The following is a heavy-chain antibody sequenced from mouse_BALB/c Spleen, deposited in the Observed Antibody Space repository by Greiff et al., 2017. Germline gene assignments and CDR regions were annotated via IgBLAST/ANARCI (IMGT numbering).Heavy chain of an antibody. J-gene: IGHJ4*01. CDR1: GFTFSSFG. Sequence: EVQLVESGGGLVQPGGSRKLSCAASGFTFSSFGMHWVRQAPEKGLEWVAYISSGSSTIYYADTVKGRFTISRDNPKNTLFLQMTSLRSEDTAMYYCARSLLRLGYYYAMDYWGQGTSVTVSS. CDR2: ISSGSSTI. CDR3: ARSLLRLGYYYAMDY. V-gene: IGHV5-17*02. D-gene: IGHD1-2*01.